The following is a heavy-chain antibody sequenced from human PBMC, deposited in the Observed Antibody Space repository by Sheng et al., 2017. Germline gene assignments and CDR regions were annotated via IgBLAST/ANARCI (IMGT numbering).Heavy chain of an antibody. J-gene: IGHJ6*02. Sequence: QVQLVQSGAEVKKPGASVKVSCKASGYTFTGYYMHWVRQAPGQGLEWMGWINPNSGGTNYAQKFQGRVTMTRDTSISTAYMELSRLRSDDTAVYYCARRKVTTYYYYGMDVWGQGTTVTVSS. V-gene: IGHV1-2*02. D-gene: IGHD4-17*01. CDR2: INPNSGGT. CDR3: ARRKVTTYYYYGMDV. CDR1: GYTFTGYY.